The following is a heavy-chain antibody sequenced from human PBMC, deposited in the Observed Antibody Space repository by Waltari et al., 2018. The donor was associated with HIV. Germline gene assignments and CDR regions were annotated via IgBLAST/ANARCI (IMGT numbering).Heavy chain of an antibody. CDR3: AGTYYDYVWGSYRPPPFDY. D-gene: IGHD3-16*02. CDR2: IYTSGST. V-gene: IGHV4-4*07. J-gene: IGHJ4*02. CDR1: GGSISSYY. Sequence: QVQLQESGPGLVKPSETLSLTCTVSGGSISSYYWSWIWQPAGQGLGWIGRIYTSGSTNYNPSLKRRVTRSVDTSKNQFSLKLSSVTAADTAVYYCAGTYYDYVWGSYRPPPFDYWGQGTLVTVSS.